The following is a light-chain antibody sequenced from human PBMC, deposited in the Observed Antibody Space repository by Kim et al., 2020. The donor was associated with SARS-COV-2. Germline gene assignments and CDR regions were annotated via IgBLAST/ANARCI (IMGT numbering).Light chain of an antibody. V-gene: IGKV1-27*01. CDR1: QVINNY. CDR3: QKYDSAPWT. CDR2: GAS. J-gene: IGKJ1*01. Sequence: DIQMTHSPSSLSASVGDRVTITCRASQVINNYLAWYQQKPGKAPTVLIYGASTLHSGVPSRFSGSGSGTDFTLTISSLQPEDVGTYYCQKYDSAPWTFGHGTKVDIK.